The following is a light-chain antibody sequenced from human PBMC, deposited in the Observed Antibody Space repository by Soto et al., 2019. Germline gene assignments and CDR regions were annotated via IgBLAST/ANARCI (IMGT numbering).Light chain of an antibody. CDR2: GAS. CDR3: QQYGSSGT. J-gene: IGKJ1*01. V-gene: IGKV3-20*01. CDR1: QSVNSRY. Sequence: EIVMTQSPATLSVSPGERATLSCRASQSVNSRYLAWYQQKPGQAPRLLIYGASNRATGIPDRFSGSGSGTDFTLTISRLEPEDFAVDYCQQYGSSGTFGQGTKVDIK.